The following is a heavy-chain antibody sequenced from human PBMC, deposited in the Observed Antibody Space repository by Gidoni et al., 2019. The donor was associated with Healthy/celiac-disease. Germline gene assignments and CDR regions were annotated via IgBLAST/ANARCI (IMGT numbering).Heavy chain of an antibody. CDR1: GGSFSGYY. D-gene: IGHD2-2*02. V-gene: IGHV4-34*01. CDR3: ARVPVVVPAAIEPDYYYYGMDV. Sequence: QVQLQQWGAGLLKPSETLSLTCAVYGGSFSGYYWSWIRQPPGKGLDWIGEINHSGSTNYNPSLKSRVTISVDTSKNQFSLKLSSVTAADTAVYYCARVPVVVPAAIEPDYYYYGMDVWGQGTTVTVSS. CDR2: INHSGST. J-gene: IGHJ6*02.